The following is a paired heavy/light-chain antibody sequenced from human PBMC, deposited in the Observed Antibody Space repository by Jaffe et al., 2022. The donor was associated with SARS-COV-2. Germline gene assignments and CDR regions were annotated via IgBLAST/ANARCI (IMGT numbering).Heavy chain of an antibody. Sequence: QVQLVQSGAEVKKPGASVKVSCKASGYTFTSYAINWVRQATGQGLEWVGWMNPKRGNTGYAQKFQGRVTMTWNTSINTAYMEMSSLRSEDTAVYYCARLEDCSGGSCSWRYFDYWGQGTLVTVSS. J-gene: IGHJ4*02. CDR2: MNPKRGNT. CDR1: GYTFTSYA. D-gene: IGHD2-15*01. V-gene: IGHV1-8*01. CDR3: ARLEDCSGGSCSWRYFDY.
Light chain of an antibody. V-gene: IGLV10-54*01. CDR3: SAWDSSLSTWV. J-gene: IGLJ3*02. Sequence: QAGLTQPPSMSKGLGQTATLTCAGNSNNVGDQGAAWLQQHQGLPPKLLSYRNNNRPSGISERISASRSGNTASLTITGLQPEDEADYYCSAWDSSLSTWVFGGGTKLTVL. CDR1: SNNVGDQG. CDR2: RNN.